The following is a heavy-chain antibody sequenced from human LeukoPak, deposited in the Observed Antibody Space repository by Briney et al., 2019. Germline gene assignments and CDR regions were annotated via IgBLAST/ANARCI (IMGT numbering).Heavy chain of an antibody. CDR1: GGSISSSSYY. J-gene: IGHJ4*02. V-gene: IGHV4-39*01. Sequence: PSETLSLTCTVSGGSISSSSYYWGWIRQPPGKGLEWIGSIYYGGSTYYNPSLKSRVTISVDTSKNQFSLKLSSVTAADTAVYYCARHTYDSSGYYYLAYYFDYWGQGTLVTVSS. D-gene: IGHD3-22*01. CDR3: ARHTYDSSGYYYLAYYFDY. CDR2: IYYGGST.